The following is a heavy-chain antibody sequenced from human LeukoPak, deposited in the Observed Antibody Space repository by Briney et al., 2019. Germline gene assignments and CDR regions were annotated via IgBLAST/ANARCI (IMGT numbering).Heavy chain of an antibody. J-gene: IGHJ5*02. Sequence: ASVKASCKVSGYTLTELSMHWVRQAPGKGLEWMGGFDPEDGETIYAQKFQGRVTMTEDTSTDTAYMELSSLRSEDTAVYYCATVGIAADRWFDPWGQGTLVTVSS. V-gene: IGHV1-24*01. CDR1: GYTLTELS. D-gene: IGHD6-13*01. CDR2: FDPEDGET. CDR3: ATVGIAADRWFDP.